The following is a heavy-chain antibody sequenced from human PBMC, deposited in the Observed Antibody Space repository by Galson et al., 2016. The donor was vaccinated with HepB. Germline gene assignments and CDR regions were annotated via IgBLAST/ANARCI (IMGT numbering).Heavy chain of an antibody. CDR1: GASISSHY. D-gene: IGHD3-22*01. Sequence: ETLSLTCTVSGASISSHYWGWIRQPPGKGLEWIAYIYDSGSTNHKPSLKSRVTISIDTSTNQFSLKMSSVTAADTAFYYCASDLGYDNNKWFDPWGQGTLVTVSS. J-gene: IGHJ5*02. V-gene: IGHV4-59*11. CDR3: ASDLGYDNNKWFDP. CDR2: IYDSGST.